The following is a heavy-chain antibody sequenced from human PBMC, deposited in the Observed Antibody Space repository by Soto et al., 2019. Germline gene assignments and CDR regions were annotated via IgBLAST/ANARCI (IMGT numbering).Heavy chain of an antibody. Sequence: SVKVSCKASGFTFTSSAMQWVRQARGQRLEWIGWIVVGSGNTNYAQKFQERVTITRDMSTSTAYMEPSSLRSEDTAVYYCAAVGNYIWGSSVPFDYWGQGTLVTVSS. J-gene: IGHJ4*02. D-gene: IGHD3-16*01. V-gene: IGHV1-58*02. CDR1: GFTFTSSA. CDR2: IVVGSGNT. CDR3: AAVGNYIWGSSVPFDY.